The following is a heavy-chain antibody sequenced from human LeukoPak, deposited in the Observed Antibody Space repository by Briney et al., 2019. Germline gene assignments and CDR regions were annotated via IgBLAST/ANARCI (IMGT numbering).Heavy chain of an antibody. V-gene: IGHV3-7*01. CDR2: INQDGSEK. CDR3: ARHVAYYDFLSGYLFDY. D-gene: IGHD3-3*01. CDR1: GFTFRSYW. J-gene: IGHJ4*02. Sequence: GGSLRLSCAVSGFTFRSYWMSWVRQGPGKGLEWVANINQDGSEKYYVDSVKGRFTIFRDNAKNSLYLQMNSLRAEDTAVYYCARHVAYYDFLSGYLFDYWGQGTLVTVSS.